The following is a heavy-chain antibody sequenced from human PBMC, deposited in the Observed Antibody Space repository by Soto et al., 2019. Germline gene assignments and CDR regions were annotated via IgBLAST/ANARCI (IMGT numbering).Heavy chain of an antibody. V-gene: IGHV3-23*01. J-gene: IGHJ5*02. Sequence: QLLQSGGGLVQPGGSLTLSCAASGFTFGTTDMSWVRQAPGEGLEWVSTIDGSGGLTYYADSVKGRFTISRDNSGNTVYLQMNSLRGDDTALYYCVKNSGWFNTWGQGALVTVSS. CDR1: GFTFGTTD. CDR3: VKNSGWFNT. D-gene: IGHD3-10*01. CDR2: IDGSGGLT.